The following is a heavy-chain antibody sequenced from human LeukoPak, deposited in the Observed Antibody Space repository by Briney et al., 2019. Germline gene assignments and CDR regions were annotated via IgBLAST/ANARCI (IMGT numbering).Heavy chain of an antibody. J-gene: IGHJ6*03. CDR2: IYHSGST. V-gene: IGHV4-38-2*02. D-gene: IGHD3-10*01. CDR1: GYSISSGYY. CDR3: ARGLWFGERYMDV. Sequence: SETLSLTCTVSGYSISSGYYWGWIRQPPGKGLEWIGSIYHSGSTYYNPSHKSRVTISVDTSKNQFSLKLSSVTAADTAVYYCARGLWFGERYMDVWGKGTTVTVSS.